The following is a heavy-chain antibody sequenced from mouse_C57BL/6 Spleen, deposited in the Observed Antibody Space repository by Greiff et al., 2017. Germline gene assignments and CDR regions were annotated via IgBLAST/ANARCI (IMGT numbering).Heavy chain of an antibody. Sequence: VQLKESGPGMVKPSQSLSLTCTVTGYSITSGYDWHWIRHFPGNKLEWMGYISYSGSTNYNPSLKSRISITHDTSKNHFFLKLNSVTTEDTATYYCARGEYYGSSWYFDVWGTGTTVTVSS. D-gene: IGHD1-1*01. CDR2: ISYSGST. J-gene: IGHJ1*03. CDR3: ARGEYYGSSWYFDV. V-gene: IGHV3-1*01. CDR1: GYSITSGYD.